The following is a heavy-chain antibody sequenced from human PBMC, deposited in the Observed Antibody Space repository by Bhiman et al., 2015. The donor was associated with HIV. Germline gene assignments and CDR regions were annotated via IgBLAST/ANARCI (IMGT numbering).Heavy chain of an antibody. CDR3: ARGPYGSGTSLDY. CDR2: ISVSGNTI. J-gene: IGHJ4*02. CDR1: GFTFSSYE. D-gene: IGHD3-10*01. V-gene: IGHV3-48*03. Sequence: EVQLVESGGGLVQPGGSLRLSCAASGFTFSSYEMNWVRQAPGKGLEWVSYISVSGNTIYYADSVKGRFTISRDNAKSLVYLQMTSLRAADTAVYFCARGPYGSGTSLDYWGQGTLVTVSS.